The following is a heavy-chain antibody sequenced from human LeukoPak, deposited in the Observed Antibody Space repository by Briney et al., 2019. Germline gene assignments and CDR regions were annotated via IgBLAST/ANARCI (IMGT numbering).Heavy chain of an antibody. D-gene: IGHD4-11*01. CDR2: IYHSGST. CDR1: GVSISSGGYY. CDR3: ARGPVRDYSNY. J-gene: IGHJ4*02. Sequence: SETLSLTCTVSGVSISSGGYYWSWIRQHPGKGLEWIGYIYHSGSTYYNPSLKSRLTISLDTSSNQFSLKLNSVTAADTAVYYCARGPVRDYSNYWGQGTLVTVSS. V-gene: IGHV4-31*03.